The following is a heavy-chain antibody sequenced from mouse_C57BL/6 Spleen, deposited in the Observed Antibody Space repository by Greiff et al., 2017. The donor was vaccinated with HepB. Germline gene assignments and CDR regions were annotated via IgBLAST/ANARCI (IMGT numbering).Heavy chain of an antibody. J-gene: IGHJ3*01. CDR3: ARDQSDGYPWFAY. CDR1: GFTFSSYA. V-gene: IGHV5-4*01. D-gene: IGHD2-3*01. Sequence: EVKLMESGGGLVKPGGSLKLSCAASGFTFSSYAMSWVRQTPEKRLEWVATISDGGSYTYYPDNVKGRFTISRDKAKNNLYLQMSHLKSEDTAMYYCARDQSDGYPWFAYWGQGTLVTVSA. CDR2: ISDGGSYT.